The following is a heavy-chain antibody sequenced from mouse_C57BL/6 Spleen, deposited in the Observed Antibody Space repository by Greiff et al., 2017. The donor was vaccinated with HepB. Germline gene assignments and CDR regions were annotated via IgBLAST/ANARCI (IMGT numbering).Heavy chain of an antibody. CDR3: ARSDPYWYFDV. J-gene: IGHJ1*03. V-gene: IGHV1-52*01. CDR2: IDPSDSET. D-gene: IGHD2-13*01. Sequence: QVQLQQPGAELVRPGSSVKLSCKASGYTFTSYWMHWVKQRPIQGLEWIGNIDPSDSETHYNQKFKDKATLTVDKSSSTAYMQLSSLTSEDSAVYYCARSDPYWYFDVWGTGTTVTVSS. CDR1: GYTFTSYW.